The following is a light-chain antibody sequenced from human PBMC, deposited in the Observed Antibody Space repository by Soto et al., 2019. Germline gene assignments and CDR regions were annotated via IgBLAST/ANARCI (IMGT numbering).Light chain of an antibody. J-gene: IGLJ3*02. CDR1: GSNIGTNY. Sequence: QSLLTQPPSASGTPGQRVTISCSGSGSNIGTNYVYWYQQLPGSAPKLLIYGNDQRPSGVPDRFSGSKSGTSASLAISGVRSEDEADYYCAAWDNSLSGRLFGGGTKLTVL. CDR3: AAWDNSLSGRL. CDR2: GND. V-gene: IGLV1-47*01.